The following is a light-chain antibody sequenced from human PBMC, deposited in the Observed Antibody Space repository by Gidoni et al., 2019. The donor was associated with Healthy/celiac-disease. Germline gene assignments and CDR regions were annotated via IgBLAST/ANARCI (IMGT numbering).Light chain of an antibody. J-gene: IGKJ1*01. V-gene: IGKV4-1*01. CDR3: QQYYSTPPRGT. CDR1: QSVLYSSNNKNY. CDR2: WAS. Sequence: DILMTQSPDSLAVSLGERATINCKSSQSVLYSSNNKNYLAWYQQKPGQPPKLLIYWASTRESGVPDRISGSGSGTDFTLTISSLQAEDVAVYYCQQYYSTPPRGTFGQGTKVEIK.